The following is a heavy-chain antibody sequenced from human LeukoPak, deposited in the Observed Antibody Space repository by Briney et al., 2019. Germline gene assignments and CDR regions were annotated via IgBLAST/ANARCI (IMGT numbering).Heavy chain of an antibody. D-gene: IGHD3-3*01. CDR1: GYTLTELS. V-gene: IGHV1-24*01. Sequence: ASMKVSCKVSGYTLTELSIHWVRQAPGKGLEWMGGFDPEDGETIYAQKFQGRVTMTEDTSTDIAYMELSSLRSEDTAVYYCATTLLRFLEWLPSPFDYWGQGTLVTVSS. CDR2: FDPEDGET. CDR3: ATTLLRFLEWLPSPFDY. J-gene: IGHJ4*02.